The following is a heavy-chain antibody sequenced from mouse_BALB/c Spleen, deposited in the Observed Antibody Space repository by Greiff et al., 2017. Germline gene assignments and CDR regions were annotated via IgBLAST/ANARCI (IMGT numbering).Heavy chain of an antibody. CDR1: GYAFSGYW. V-gene: IGHV1-80*01. J-gene: IGHJ3*01. CDR3: ASEGGY. Sequence: VQLVESGAELVRPGSSVKISCKASGYAFSGYWMNWVKQRPGQGLEWIGQIYPGDGDTNYNGKFKGKATLTADKSSSTAYMQLSSLTYEDSAVYFCASEGGYWGQGTLVTVSA. CDR2: IYPGDGDT.